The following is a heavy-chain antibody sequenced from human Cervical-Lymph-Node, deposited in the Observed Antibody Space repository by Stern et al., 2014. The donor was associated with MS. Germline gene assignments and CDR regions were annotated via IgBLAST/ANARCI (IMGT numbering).Heavy chain of an antibody. J-gene: IGHJ3*02. CDR2: ISAYKCNT. V-gene: IGHV1-18*01. CDR1: GYTFTSYG. CDR3: ARGLLGSENAFDI. D-gene: IGHD2-15*01. Sequence: VQLLESGAEVKKPGASVKVSCKASGYTFTSYGISWVRQAPGQGLAWMGWISAYKCNTNYAQKRQGRVTMTTDTSTSTAYMELRSLRSDDTAVYYCARGLLGSENAFDIWGQGTMVTVSS.